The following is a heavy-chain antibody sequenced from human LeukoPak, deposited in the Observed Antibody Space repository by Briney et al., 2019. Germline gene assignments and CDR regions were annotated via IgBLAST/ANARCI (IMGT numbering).Heavy chain of an antibody. V-gene: IGHV4-38-2*02. J-gene: IGHJ6*04. CDR3: ARGRGPSGGTLDV. CDR1: SYSISSGYY. D-gene: IGHD1/OR15-1a*01. Sequence: SETLSLTCTVSSYSISSGYYWGWIRQTPGKGLEWIGSMFHTGYTYYNPSLKSRVTISGDTAKNQFSLKLTSVAAADTAVYYCARGRGPSGGTLDVWGKGTTVIVSS. CDR2: MFHTGYT.